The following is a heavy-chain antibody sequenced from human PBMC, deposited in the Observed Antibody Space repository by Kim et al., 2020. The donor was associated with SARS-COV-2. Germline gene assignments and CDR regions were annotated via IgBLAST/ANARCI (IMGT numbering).Heavy chain of an antibody. CDR2: IYYSGST. CDR3: AGPYGMDV. CDR1: GGSVSSGSYY. J-gene: IGHJ6*02. V-gene: IGHV4-61*01. Sequence: SETLSLTCTVSGGSVSSGSYYWSWIRQPPGKGLEWIGYIYYSGSTNYNPSLKSRVTISVDTTKNQFSLKLSSVTAADTAVYYCAGPYGMDVWGQGTTVTVSS.